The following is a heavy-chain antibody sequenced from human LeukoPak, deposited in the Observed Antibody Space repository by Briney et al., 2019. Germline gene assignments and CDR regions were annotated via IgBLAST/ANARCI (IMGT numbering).Heavy chain of an antibody. J-gene: IGHJ4*02. V-gene: IGHV6-1*01. CDR3: ARGRDLYYFDY. Sequence: SQTLSLTCVISGDSVSSNSVAWNWIRQSPSSGLEWLGRTYYRSNWYNDYAVSVKSRITISPDTSRNQFSLHLNSVTPEDTAVYYCARGRDLYYFDYWGQGTLVTVSS. CDR1: GDSVSSNSVA. CDR2: TYYRSNWYN.